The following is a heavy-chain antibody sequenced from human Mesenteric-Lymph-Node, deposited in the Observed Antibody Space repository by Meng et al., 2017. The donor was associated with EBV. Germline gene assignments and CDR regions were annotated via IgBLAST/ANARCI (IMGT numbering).Heavy chain of an antibody. V-gene: IGHV4-30-4*01. CDR2: IHYSGDT. D-gene: IGHD1-26*01. Sequence: VELQESAPELGKPSQTLSLTCAVAGGSIAGGSYWSWVRQPPGKGLEWIAFIHYSGDTYYNPSLKSRLTISVDTSKDQFSLRLRSVTAADTAVYYCARRSGSYYGYFDYWGQGTLVTVSS. CDR3: ARRSGSYYGYFDY. J-gene: IGHJ4*02. CDR1: GGSIAGGSY.